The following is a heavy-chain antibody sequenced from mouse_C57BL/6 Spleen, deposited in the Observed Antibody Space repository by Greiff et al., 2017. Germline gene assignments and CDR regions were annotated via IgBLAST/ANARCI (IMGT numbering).Heavy chain of an antibody. CDR3: ARRDYYGSFPYYFDY. CDR2: IYPGSGST. D-gene: IGHD1-1*01. J-gene: IGHJ2*01. V-gene: IGHV1-55*01. CDR1: GYTFTSYW. Sequence: VQLQQPGAELVKPGASVKMSCKASGYTFTSYWITWVKQRPGQGLEWIGDIYPGSGSTKYNEKFKSKAPLTVATSSSTAYMQLSSLTSADSAVYYCARRDYYGSFPYYFDYWGQGTTLTVSS.